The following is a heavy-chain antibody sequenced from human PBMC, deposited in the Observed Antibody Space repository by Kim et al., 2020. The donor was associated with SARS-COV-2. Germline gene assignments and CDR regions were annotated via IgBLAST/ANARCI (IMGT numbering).Heavy chain of an antibody. V-gene: IGHV3-48*02. CDR3: ARDRPSDSSGWTGDIGYFDY. CDR2: ISSSSSTI. D-gene: IGHD6-19*01. J-gene: IGHJ4*02. Sequence: GGSLRLSCAASGFTFSSYSMNWVRQAPGKGLEWVSYISSSSSTIYYADSVKGRFTISRDNAKNSLYLQMNSLRDEDTAVYYCARDRPSDSSGWTGDIGYFDYWGQGTLVTVSS. CDR1: GFTFSSYS.